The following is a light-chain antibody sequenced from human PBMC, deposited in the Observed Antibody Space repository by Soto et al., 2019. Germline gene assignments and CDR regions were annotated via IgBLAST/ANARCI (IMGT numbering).Light chain of an antibody. J-gene: IGLJ1*01. V-gene: IGLV1-44*01. CDR3: AAWDDSLNGYV. CDR2: SNN. Sequence: QSVLTQPPSVSGAPGQRVTISCSGNSSNIGAGFDVHWYQQLPGAAPKLLIYSNNQRPSGVPDRFSGSKSGTSASLAISGLQSEDEADYYCAAWDDSLNGYVFGTGTKLTVL. CDR1: SSNIGAGFD.